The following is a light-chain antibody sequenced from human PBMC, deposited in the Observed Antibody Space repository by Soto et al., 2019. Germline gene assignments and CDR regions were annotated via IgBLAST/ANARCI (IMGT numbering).Light chain of an antibody. CDR2: AAS. CDR1: QTISNY. V-gene: IGKV1-39*01. Sequence: DIQMTQSPSSLSASVGDRVTITCRASQTISNYLNWYQQKPGKAPNLLIYAASSLQSGVPSRFSGSGSGTDFTLTISSLQPEDFATYYCQHSYITPRTVGQGTKVEIK. CDR3: QHSYITPRT. J-gene: IGKJ1*01.